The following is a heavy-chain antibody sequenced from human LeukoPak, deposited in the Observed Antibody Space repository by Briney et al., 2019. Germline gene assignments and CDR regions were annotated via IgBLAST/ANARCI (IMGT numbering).Heavy chain of an antibody. CDR3: ARGAGSSWYFYFDY. V-gene: IGHV3-20*01. Sequence: PGGSLRLSCAASGFTFSSYSMSWVRQVPGKGLEWVSGIKWDGGSTGYADSVKGRFTISRDNAKNSLYLQMNSLRVEDTAVYHCARGAGSSWYFYFDYWGQGTLVTVSS. CDR2: IKWDGGST. J-gene: IGHJ4*02. CDR1: GFTFSSYS. D-gene: IGHD6-13*01.